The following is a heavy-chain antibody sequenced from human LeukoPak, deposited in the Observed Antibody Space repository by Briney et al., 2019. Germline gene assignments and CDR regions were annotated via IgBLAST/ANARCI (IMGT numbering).Heavy chain of an antibody. D-gene: IGHD3-16*01. J-gene: IGHJ6*03. CDR3: ARVVLGGYYYYYMDV. CDR2: IYYSGST. CDR1: GGSISSYY. V-gene: IGHV4-59*01. Sequence: SETLSLTCTVSGGSISSYYWSSIRQTPGKGLEWVGYIYYSGSTNYNPSLKSRVTISVDTSKNQFSLKLSSVTAADTAVYYCARVVLGGYYYYYMDVWGKGTTVTVSS.